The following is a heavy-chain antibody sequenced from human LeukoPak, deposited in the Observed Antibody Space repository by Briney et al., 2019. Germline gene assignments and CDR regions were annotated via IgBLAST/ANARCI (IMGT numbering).Heavy chain of an antibody. D-gene: IGHD2-21*02. CDR1: GFTFSKVW. CDR2: IAGSSGYI. J-gene: IGHJ4*01. Sequence: GGSLRLSCVGSGFTFSKVWMTWVRQAPGKGLEWVSSIAGSSGYISYADSVKGRFTISRDNAKKSLYLQMTSLTAEDTAVYYCARDRGAYCGGDCYLGFDYWGRGTLVTVSS. CDR3: ARDRGAYCGGDCYLGFDY. V-gene: IGHV3-21*01.